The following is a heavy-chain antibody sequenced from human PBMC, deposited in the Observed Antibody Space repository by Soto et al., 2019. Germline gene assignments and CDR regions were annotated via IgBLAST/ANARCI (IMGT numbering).Heavy chain of an antibody. CDR2: IIPIFGTA. V-gene: IGHV1-69*06. CDR1: GGTFSSYA. J-gene: IGHJ5*02. Sequence: SVKVSCKASGGTFSSYAISWVRQAPGQGLEWMGGIIPIFGTANYAQKFQGRVTITADKSTSTAYMELSSLRSEDTAVYYCARTSSMVVVVAAAGNWFDPWGQGTLVTVSS. D-gene: IGHD2-15*01. CDR3: ARTSSMVVVVAAAGNWFDP.